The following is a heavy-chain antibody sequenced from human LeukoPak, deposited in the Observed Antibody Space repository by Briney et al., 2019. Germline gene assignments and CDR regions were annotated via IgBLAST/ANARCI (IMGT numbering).Heavy chain of an antibody. J-gene: IGHJ6*03. CDR2: ISAYNGNT. CDR3: ARSSSGKPSYYYYYMDV. Sequence: ASVKVSCKASGYTFTSYGISWVRQAPGQGLEWMGWISAYNGNTNYAQKLQGRVTMTTDTSTSTAYMELSSLRSEDTAVYYCARSSSGKPSYYYYYMDVWGKGTTVTISS. CDR1: GYTFTSYG. D-gene: IGHD3-22*01. V-gene: IGHV1-18*01.